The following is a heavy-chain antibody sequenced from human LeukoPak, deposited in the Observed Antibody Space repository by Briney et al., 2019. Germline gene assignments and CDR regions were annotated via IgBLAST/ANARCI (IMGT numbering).Heavy chain of an antibody. Sequence: SETLSLTCSVSGGSISSGGYYWTWIRQLPGKGLEWIGYIYYNGSTSYNPSLKSRVTISVDTSKNQFFLKLNSVTAADTAVYYCARSKFSGNFYRGNFGYWGQGTLVTVSS. CDR3: ARSKFSGNFYRGNFGY. J-gene: IGHJ4*02. CDR1: GGSISSGGYY. V-gene: IGHV4-31*03. CDR2: IYYNGST. D-gene: IGHD3-10*01.